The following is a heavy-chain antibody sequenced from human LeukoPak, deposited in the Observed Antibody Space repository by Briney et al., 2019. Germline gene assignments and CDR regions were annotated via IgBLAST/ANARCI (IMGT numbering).Heavy chain of an antibody. CDR3: ARHYDYVWGGIDY. D-gene: IGHD3-16*01. J-gene: IGHJ4*02. CDR2: IIPIFGTA. Sequence: SVKVSCKASGGTFSSYAISWVRQAPGPGLEWMGGIIPIFGTANYAQKFQGRVTITADKSTSTAYMELSSLRSEDTAVYYCARHYDYVWGGIDYWGQGTLVTVSS. V-gene: IGHV1-69*06. CDR1: GGTFSSYA.